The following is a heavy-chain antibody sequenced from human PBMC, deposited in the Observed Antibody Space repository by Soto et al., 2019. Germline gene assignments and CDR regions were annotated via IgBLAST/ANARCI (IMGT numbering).Heavy chain of an antibody. V-gene: IGHV3-66*01. CDR2: IYSGGSA. D-gene: IGHD3-10*01. CDR1: GFTVSSNY. J-gene: IGHJ6*02. CDR3: ARVLPYYYGSGSYRLDYYYGMDV. Sequence: GGSLRLSCAASGFTVSSNYMSWVRQAPGKGLEWVSVIYSGGSAYYADSVKGRFTISRENAKNSLYPQMNSLRAGDTAVYYCARVLPYYYGSGSYRLDYYYGMDVWGQGTTVTVSS.